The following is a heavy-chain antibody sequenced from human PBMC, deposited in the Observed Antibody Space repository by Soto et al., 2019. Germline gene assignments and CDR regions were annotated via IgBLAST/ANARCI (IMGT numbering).Heavy chain of an antibody. CDR3: AKDIGRGYCTNGLCYTISFDP. CDR1: GFTFDDYA. J-gene: IGHJ5*02. V-gene: IGHV3-9*01. Sequence: EVQLVESGGGLVQPGRSLRLSCAASGFTFDDYAMHWVRQAPGKGLEWVSGISWNSGSIGYADSVKGRYTISRENSKSSLYLQMNSLRAEDTALYYCAKDIGRGYCTNGLCYTISFDPWGQGTLVTLSS. CDR2: ISWNSGSI. D-gene: IGHD2-8*01.